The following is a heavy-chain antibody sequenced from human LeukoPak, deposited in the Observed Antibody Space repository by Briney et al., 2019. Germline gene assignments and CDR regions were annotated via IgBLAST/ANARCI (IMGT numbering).Heavy chain of an antibody. CDR3: ARRASSSSWYNLYYFDY. CDR2: IYYSGST. V-gene: IGHV4-39*01. CDR1: GGSISSSSYY. Sequence: SETLSLTCTVSGGSISSSSYYWGWVRQPPGKGLEWIGTIYYSGSTYYNPSLKSRVTISVDTSNNQFSLKLSSVTAADTALYYCARRASSSSWYNLYYFDYWGQGTLVIVSS. J-gene: IGHJ4*02. D-gene: IGHD6-13*01.